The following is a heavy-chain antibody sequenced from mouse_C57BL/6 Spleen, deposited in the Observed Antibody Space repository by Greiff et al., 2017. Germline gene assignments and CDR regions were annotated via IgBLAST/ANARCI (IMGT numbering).Heavy chain of an antibody. D-gene: IGHD2-5*01. CDR2: INPSSGYT. Sequence: VQLQQSGAELAKPGASVKLSCKASGYTFTSYWMHWVKQRPGQGLEWIGYINPSSGYTKYNQKFKDKATLTAAKSSSTAYMQLSSLTYEDSAVYYCANYYSNYEGYAMDYWGQGTSVTVSS. CDR1: GYTFTSYW. CDR3: ANYYSNYEGYAMDY. V-gene: IGHV1-7*01. J-gene: IGHJ4*01.